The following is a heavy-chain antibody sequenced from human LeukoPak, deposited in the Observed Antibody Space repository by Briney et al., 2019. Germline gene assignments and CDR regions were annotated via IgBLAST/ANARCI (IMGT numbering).Heavy chain of an antibody. CDR2: IYHSGIT. V-gene: IGHV4-59*11. D-gene: IGHD1-26*01. J-gene: IGHJ4*02. Sequence: SETLSLTCTVSGGSITSHFWSWIRQPPGKGLEWIGYIYHSGITNYNPSLKCRVTISVDTSKNQFSLKLSSVTAADTAVYYCARDGYSGSSLFDYWGQGTLVTVSS. CDR1: GGSITSHF. CDR3: ARDGYSGSSLFDY.